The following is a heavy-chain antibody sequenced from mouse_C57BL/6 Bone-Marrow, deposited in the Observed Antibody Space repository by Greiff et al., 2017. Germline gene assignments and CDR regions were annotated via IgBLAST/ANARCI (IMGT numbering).Heavy chain of an antibody. CDR3: ARYHPVVAPTEYFDV. CDR1: GFNIKNTY. D-gene: IGHD1-1*01. Sequence: EVQLQQSVAELVRPGASVKLSCTASGFNIKNTYMHWVKQRPEQGLEWIGRIDPANGNTKYAPKFQGKATITADTSSNTAYLQLSSLTSEDTAIYYCARYHPVVAPTEYFDVWGTGTTVTVSS. J-gene: IGHJ1*03. CDR2: IDPANGNT. V-gene: IGHV14-3*01.